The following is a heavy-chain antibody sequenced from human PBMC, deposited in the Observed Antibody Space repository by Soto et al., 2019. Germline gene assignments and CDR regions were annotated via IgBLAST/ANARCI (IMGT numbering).Heavy chain of an antibody. CDR2: ISGTDDYT. J-gene: IGHJ2*01. CDR3: ARIGYCSGGSCYSYWYFDL. V-gene: IGHV3-23*01. CDR1: GFTFSNFA. Sequence: SLRLSCAASGFTFSNFAMTWVRQAPGEGLEWVSSISGTDDYTYYADSVKGRFTISRDNAKNSLYLQMNSLRAEDTAVYYCARIGYCSGGSCYSYWYFDLWGRGTLVTVSS. D-gene: IGHD2-15*01.